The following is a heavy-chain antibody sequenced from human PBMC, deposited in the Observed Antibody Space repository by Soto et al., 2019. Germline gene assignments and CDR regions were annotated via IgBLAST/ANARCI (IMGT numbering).Heavy chain of an antibody. CDR1: GFTFSSYS. CDR3: VPIYSSSSLYGMDV. CDR2: ISSSSSYI. J-gene: IGHJ6*02. V-gene: IGHV3-21*01. Sequence: GGSLRLSCAASGFTFSSYSMNWVRQAPGKGLEWVSSISSSSSYIYYADSVKGRFTISRDNAKNSLYLQMNSLRAEDTAVYYCVPIYSSSSLYGMDVWGQGXTVTVSS. D-gene: IGHD6-6*01.